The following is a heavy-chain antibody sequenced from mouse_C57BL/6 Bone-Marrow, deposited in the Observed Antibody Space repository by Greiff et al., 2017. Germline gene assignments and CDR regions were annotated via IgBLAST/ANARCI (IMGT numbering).Heavy chain of an antibody. CDR1: GFTFSSYG. J-gene: IGHJ3*01. Sequence: EVKLMESGGDLVKPGGSLKLSCAASGFTFSSYGMSWVRQTPDKRLEWVATISSGGSYTYYPDSVKGRFTISRDNAKNTLYLQMSSLKSEDTAMYYCARRRDYDYDGAWFAYWGQGTLVTVSA. CDR3: ARRRDYDYDGAWFAY. D-gene: IGHD2-4*01. CDR2: ISSGGSYT. V-gene: IGHV5-6*02.